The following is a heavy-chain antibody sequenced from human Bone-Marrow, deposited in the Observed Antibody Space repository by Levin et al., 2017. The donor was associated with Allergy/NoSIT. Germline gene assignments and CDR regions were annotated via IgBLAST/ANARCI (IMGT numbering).Heavy chain of an antibody. CDR2: IYYTGST. D-gene: IGHD3-16*01. V-gene: IGHV4-31*03. CDR3: ARVASPYSAWGIDN. Sequence: ASETLSLTCTVTGGSISTGPYYWGWLRQHPEKGLEWIGYIYYTGSTYYNPSLRSRASISAETSKNQFSLNLSSVTAADTALYYGARVASPYSAWGIDNWGRGTLVTVSS. J-gene: IGHJ4*02. CDR1: GGSISTGPYY.